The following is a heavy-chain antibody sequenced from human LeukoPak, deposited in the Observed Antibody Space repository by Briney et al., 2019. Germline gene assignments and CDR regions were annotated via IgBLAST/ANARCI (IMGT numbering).Heavy chain of an antibody. J-gene: IGHJ4*02. CDR2: IKGDGSEI. CDR3: AREGLPYSGDH. CDR1: GFSFSTYW. Sequence: GRSLRLSCAASGFSFSTYWMRWASQTPGKGLEWVANIKGDGSEINYVDSVKGRFTISRDNAKNSLSLQMNSLTADDTGVYYCAREGLPYSGDHWGQGTLVTVSS. V-gene: IGHV3-7*01. D-gene: IGHD4-11*01.